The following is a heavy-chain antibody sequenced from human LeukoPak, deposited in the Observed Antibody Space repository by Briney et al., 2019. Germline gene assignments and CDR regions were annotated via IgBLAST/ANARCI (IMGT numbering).Heavy chain of an antibody. CDR3: ARGRAAVLRGWFDP. CDR2: IYPGDSDT. V-gene: IGHV5-51*01. CDR1: GYSFTSYW. D-gene: IGHD2-2*01. Sequence: GESLKISCKGSGYSFTSYWIGWVRQMPGKGLEWMGIIYPGDSDTRYSPPFQGHVTISADKSISTAYLQWSSLKASDTAIYYCARGRAAVLRGWFDPWGQGTLVTVSS. J-gene: IGHJ5*02.